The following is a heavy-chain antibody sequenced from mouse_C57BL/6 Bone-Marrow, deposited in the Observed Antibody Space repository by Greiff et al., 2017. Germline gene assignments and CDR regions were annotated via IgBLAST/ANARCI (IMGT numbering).Heavy chain of an antibody. CDR3: ARWWLRFAY. J-gene: IGHJ3*01. Sequence: QVKLQQSGAELARPGASVKLSCKASGYTFTSSGLSWVKQRTGQGLEWIGEIYPRSGNTYYNETFKGTATLTADKSSCTAYMELRSLASEDSAVYFFARWWLRFAYWGQGTLVTVSA. CDR1: GYTFTSSG. V-gene: IGHV1-81*01. D-gene: IGHD1-1*02. CDR2: IYPRSGNT.